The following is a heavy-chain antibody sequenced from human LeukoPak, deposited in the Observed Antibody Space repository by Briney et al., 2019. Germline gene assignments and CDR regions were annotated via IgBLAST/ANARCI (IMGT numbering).Heavy chain of an antibody. CDR1: GFAVSSNY. Sequence: GGSLRLSCAASGFAVSSNYMSWVRQAPGKGLEWVSVIYSGGSTYYADSVKGRFTISRDNSKNTLYLQMNSLRAEDTAVYYRASLVSYYYDSSRYDYWGQGTLVTVSS. D-gene: IGHD3-22*01. J-gene: IGHJ4*02. CDR3: ASLVSYYYDSSRYDY. CDR2: IYSGGST. V-gene: IGHV3-66*01.